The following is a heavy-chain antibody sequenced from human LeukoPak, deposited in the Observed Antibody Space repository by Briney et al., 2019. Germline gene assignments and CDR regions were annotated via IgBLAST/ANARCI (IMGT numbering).Heavy chain of an antibody. V-gene: IGHV1-46*01. CDR3: ARALSTYYYDSSGSDY. D-gene: IGHD3-22*01. Sequence: GASVKVSCKASGYTFTSYYLHWVRQAPGQGLEWMGMINPSDDSTIYAQKFQARVTMTRDTSTSTVYMELSSLRSEDTAVYYCARALSTYYYDSSGSDYWGQGTLVTVSS. CDR2: INPSDDST. J-gene: IGHJ4*02. CDR1: GYTFTSYY.